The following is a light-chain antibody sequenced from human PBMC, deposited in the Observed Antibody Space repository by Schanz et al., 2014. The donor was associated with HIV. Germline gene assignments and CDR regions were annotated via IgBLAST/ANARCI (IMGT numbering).Light chain of an antibody. CDR1: QGIRSY. Sequence: IQLTQSPSSLSASVGDRVTITCRASQGIRSYLAWYQQKPGKAPKLLFYAASTLQSGVPSRFSGSGSWTDFTXXXSSLQPEXFATYFCQHYNSYPLTFGQGTELQIK. V-gene: IGKV1-9*01. CDR3: QHYNSYPLT. J-gene: IGKJ2*01. CDR2: AAS.